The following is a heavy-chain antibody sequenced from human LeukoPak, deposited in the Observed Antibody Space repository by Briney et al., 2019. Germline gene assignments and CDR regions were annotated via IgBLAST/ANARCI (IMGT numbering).Heavy chain of an antibody. Sequence: GASARVSCKASGYTFTSYYMHWVRQAPGQGLEWMGIINPSGGSTSYAQKFQGRVTVTRDTSTSTVYMELSSLRSEDTAVYYCARDPSHCSGGSCYLSGAFDIWGQGTMVTVSS. CDR2: INPSGGST. CDR3: ARDPSHCSGGSCYLSGAFDI. V-gene: IGHV1-46*01. CDR1: GYTFTSYY. J-gene: IGHJ3*02. D-gene: IGHD2-15*01.